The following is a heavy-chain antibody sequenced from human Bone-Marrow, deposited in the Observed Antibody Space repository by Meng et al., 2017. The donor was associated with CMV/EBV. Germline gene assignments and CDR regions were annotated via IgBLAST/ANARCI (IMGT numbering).Heavy chain of an antibody. CDR2: ISAYNGNT. V-gene: IGHV1-18*04. Sequence: ASVKVSCKASGYTFTGYYMHWVRQAPGQGLEWMGWISAYNGNTNYAQKLQGRVTMTTDTSTSPAYMQLRSLRSDDTAVYYCARYYRGLLPKHIVGATPGYWGRGTLVTVSS. CDR1: GYTFTGYY. CDR3: ARYYRGLLPKHIVGATPGY. J-gene: IGHJ4*02. D-gene: IGHD1-26*01.